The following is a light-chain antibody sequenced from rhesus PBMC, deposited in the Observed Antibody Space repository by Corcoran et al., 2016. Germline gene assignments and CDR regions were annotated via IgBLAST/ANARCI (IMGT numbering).Light chain of an antibody. Sequence: DIQMTQSPSSLSASVGDSVTITCRASQGISSYLNWFQQKPGKAPKLLIYDASSLESGVPSRFSGSGSGTYFTLTISSLQPEDFAAYYCLQYNSYPFSFGQGTKVEIK. J-gene: IGKJ2*01. V-gene: IGKV1-28*02. CDR1: QGISSY. CDR2: DAS. CDR3: LQYNSYPFS.